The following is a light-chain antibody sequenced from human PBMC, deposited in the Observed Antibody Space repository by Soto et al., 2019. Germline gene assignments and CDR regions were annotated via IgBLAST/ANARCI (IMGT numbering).Light chain of an antibody. V-gene: IGKV1-5*01. J-gene: IGKJ1*01. CDR3: HQYYNYPPRT. CDR1: QSINSL. Sequence: DVQMTQSPSTLSASVGDRVTITCRASQSINSLLAWYQQKPGKAPKFLIYDVSTLESGVPSRFSGSGSGTEFTLTISSLQPEDFATYYCHQYYNYPPRTFGQGTKVDIK. CDR2: DVS.